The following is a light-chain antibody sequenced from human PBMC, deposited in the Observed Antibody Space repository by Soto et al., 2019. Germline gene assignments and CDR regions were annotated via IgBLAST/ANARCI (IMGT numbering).Light chain of an antibody. CDR3: QQYNSYPIT. Sequence: DIQMTQSPSTLSASVGDRVTITCRASQSISSWLAWYQQEPGKAPKILIYKASSLESGVPPRFSGSGSGTEFTLTLSSLQPDDLATYYCQQYNSYPITFGQGKRLEIK. CDR1: QSISSW. V-gene: IGKV1-5*03. CDR2: KAS. J-gene: IGKJ5*01.